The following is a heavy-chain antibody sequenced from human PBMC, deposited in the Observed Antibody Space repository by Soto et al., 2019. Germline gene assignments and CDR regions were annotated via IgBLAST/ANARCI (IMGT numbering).Heavy chain of an antibody. CDR2: IFYSDSF. J-gene: IGHJ4*02. CDR3: ARAPETPPIFGVVRPYFFDF. CDR1: GGSISSGGSY. D-gene: IGHD3-3*01. V-gene: IGHV4-31*03. Sequence: QVQLQESGPGLVKSSQTLSLTCTVSGGSISSGGSYWSWIRQRPGKGLEGIGDIFYSDSFYYTPSLKGRVVILADTSKTQFTLKLSSVTDADTAVYYCARAPETPPIFGVVRPYFFDFWGQGTLVTVSS.